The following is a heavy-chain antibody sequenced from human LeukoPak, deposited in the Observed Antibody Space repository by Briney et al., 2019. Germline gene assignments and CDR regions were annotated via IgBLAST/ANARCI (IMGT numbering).Heavy chain of an antibody. D-gene: IGHD3-9*01. V-gene: IGHV3-48*01. CDR1: GFTFSSYS. CDR2: ISSSSSTI. Sequence: GGSLRLSCAASGFTFSSYSMNWVRQAPGKGLEWVSYISSSSSTIYYADSVKGRFTISRDNAKNSLYLQMNSLRAEDTAVYYCAKDMGYYDILTGYYGPTFDYWGQGTLVTVSS. J-gene: IGHJ4*02. CDR3: AKDMGYYDILTGYYGPTFDY.